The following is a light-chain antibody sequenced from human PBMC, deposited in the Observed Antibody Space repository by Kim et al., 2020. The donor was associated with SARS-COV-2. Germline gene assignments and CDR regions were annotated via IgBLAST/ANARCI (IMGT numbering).Light chain of an antibody. Sequence: GQSVTISCSGSMSNIGNNFVYWYKQLPGAAPKLLVYRNHERPSGVPDRFSGSKSDTSASLAITGLRSADEADYYCASWDDGLNGPVFGGGTKLTVL. CDR3: ASWDDGLNGPV. CDR1: MSNIGNNF. J-gene: IGLJ3*02. CDR2: RNH. V-gene: IGLV1-47*01.